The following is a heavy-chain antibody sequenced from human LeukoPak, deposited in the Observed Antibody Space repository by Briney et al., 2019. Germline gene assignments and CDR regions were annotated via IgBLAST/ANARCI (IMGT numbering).Heavy chain of an antibody. D-gene: IGHD7-27*01. J-gene: IGHJ6*03. Sequence: GASVKVSCKASGYTFIGYYLHWVRQAPGQGLEWMGRIIPIFGTANYAQKFQGRVTITTDESTSTAYMELSSLRSEDTAVYYCARGVLRWGSEYYYYMDAWGKGTTVTVSS. CDR2: IIPIFGTA. V-gene: IGHV1-69*05. CDR1: GYTFIGYY. CDR3: ARGVLRWGSEYYYYMDA.